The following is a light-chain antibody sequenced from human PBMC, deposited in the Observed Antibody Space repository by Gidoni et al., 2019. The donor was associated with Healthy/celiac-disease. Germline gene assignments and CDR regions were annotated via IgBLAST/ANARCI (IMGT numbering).Light chain of an antibody. V-gene: IGKV3-11*01. CDR2: DAS. J-gene: IGKJ1*01. Sequence: EIVVTQSPSTLSLSPGESATISCSQRVSSYLAWYQQQPGQAPRLLIFDASNRATGIPARFSGSGSRTDCTLTISSLEPEDFAVYYCQPRSNWPLTVXQXTKVEIK. CDR1: QRVSSY. CDR3: QPRSNWPLT.